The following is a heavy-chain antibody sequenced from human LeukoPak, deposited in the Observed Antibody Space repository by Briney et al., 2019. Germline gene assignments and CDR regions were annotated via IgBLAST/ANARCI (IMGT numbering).Heavy chain of an antibody. CDR2: IWYDGSNK. CDR3: ARDKPPPYYYDSSGIFDY. J-gene: IGHJ4*02. D-gene: IGHD3-22*01. Sequence: PGTSLRPSCAASGFTFSSYGMHWVRQAPGKGLEWVAVIWYDGSNKYYADSVKGRFTISRDNSKNTLYLQMNSLRAEDTAVYYCARDKPPPYYYDSSGIFDYWGQGTLVTVSS. V-gene: IGHV3-33*08. CDR1: GFTFSSYG.